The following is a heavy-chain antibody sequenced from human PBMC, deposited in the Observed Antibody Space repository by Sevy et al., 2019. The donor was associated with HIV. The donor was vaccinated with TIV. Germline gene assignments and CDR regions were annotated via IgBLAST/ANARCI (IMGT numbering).Heavy chain of an antibody. CDR1: EFIFSDYA. CDR3: RSTITRENSRNKLYLKMNGLRAEDTAVYYCAKTINSGGGAVPAANYYYYGMDV. Sequence: GGSLRLSCAASEFIFSDYAMNWVRQTPGKGLEWVSSINGKGRSTHYADSVEGRFTISRDNSKNTLYLQMNSLRAKHGAPVRGRSTITRENSRNKLYLKMNGLRAEDTAVYYCAKTINSGGGAVPAANYYYYGMDVWGQGTTVTVSS. J-gene: IGHJ6*02. CDR2: INGKGRST. V-gene: IGHV3-23*01. D-gene: IGHD3-10*01.